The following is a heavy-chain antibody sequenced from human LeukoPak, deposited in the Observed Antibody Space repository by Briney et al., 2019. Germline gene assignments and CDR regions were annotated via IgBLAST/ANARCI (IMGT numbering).Heavy chain of an antibody. D-gene: IGHD3-10*01. CDR3: ARSPHIWFAERGWFDP. J-gene: IGHJ5*02. CDR1: GYSINSGDYY. Sequence: SETLSLTCTVSGYSINSGDYYWVWIRQPPGTGLEWIGSIYYSGSTSYNPSLKSRVTMTVDTSKSQFSLKLSSVTAADTAVYFCARSPHIWFAERGWFDPWGQGTLVTVSS. CDR2: IYYSGST. V-gene: IGHV4-39*07.